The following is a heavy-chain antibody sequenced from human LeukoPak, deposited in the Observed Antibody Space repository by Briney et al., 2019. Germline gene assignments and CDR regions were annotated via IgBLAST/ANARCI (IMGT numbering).Heavy chain of an antibody. CDR3: ARGLSGNYYYYYAMDV. V-gene: IGHV3-30-3*01. CDR1: GFTFTSYA. CDR2: ISYDGSNK. Sequence: GRSLRLSCAASGFTFTSYAMHWVRQAQGKGLEWVAVISYDGSNKYYVESVKGRFTISRDNSKNTLYLQMNSLRTEDTAVYYCARGLSGNYYYYYAMDVWGQGTTVTVSS. D-gene: IGHD6-19*01. J-gene: IGHJ6*02.